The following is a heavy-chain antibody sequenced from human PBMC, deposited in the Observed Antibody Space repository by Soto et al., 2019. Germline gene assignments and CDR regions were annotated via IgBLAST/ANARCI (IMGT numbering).Heavy chain of an antibody. J-gene: IGHJ1*01. CDR2: VNPSGGSA. V-gene: IGHV1-46*01. Sequence: QVQLVQSGAEVKKPGASVKVSCKTSGYIFTAYSMHWVRQAPGQGLEWMGVVNPSGGSAHYAQSFEGRVTLTRDTSTSTFYMELSCLRSEDTAVYYCAREENCRGGTCYSEYFHHWGQGTLVTDSS. D-gene: IGHD2-15*01. CDR3: AREENCRGGTCYSEYFHH. CDR1: GYIFTAYS.